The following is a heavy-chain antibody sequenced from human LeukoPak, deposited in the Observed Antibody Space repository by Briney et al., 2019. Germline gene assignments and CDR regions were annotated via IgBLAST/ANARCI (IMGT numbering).Heavy chain of an antibody. CDR3: AREGVWPYEERANWFDP. CDR2: IIPIFGTA. V-gene: IGHV1-69*05. Sequence: GASLKVSCKASGGTFSSYAISCVRQAPGQGLEWMGGIIPIFGTANYAQKFQARVTIPTDESTSTAYLELSSLRSEDTAGYYCAREGVWPYEERANWFDPWGQGTLVTVSS. D-gene: IGHD3-22*01. J-gene: IGHJ5*02. CDR1: GGTFSSYA.